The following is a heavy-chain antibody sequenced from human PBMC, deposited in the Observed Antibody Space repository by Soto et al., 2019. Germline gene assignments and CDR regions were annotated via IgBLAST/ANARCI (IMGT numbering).Heavy chain of an antibody. Sequence: SETLSLTCAVYGGSFSGYYWSWIRQPPGKGLEWIGEINHSGSTNYNPSLKSRVTVSVDTSKNQFSLKLSSVTAADTAVYYCARKVGWYPISLKDAFDIWGQGTMVTVSS. V-gene: IGHV4-34*01. CDR3: ARKVGWYPISLKDAFDI. CDR2: INHSGST. D-gene: IGHD2-15*01. J-gene: IGHJ3*02. CDR1: GGSFSGYY.